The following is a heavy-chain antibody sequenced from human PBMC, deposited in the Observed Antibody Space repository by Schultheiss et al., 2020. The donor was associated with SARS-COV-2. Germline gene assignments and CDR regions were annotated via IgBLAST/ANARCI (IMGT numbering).Heavy chain of an antibody. D-gene: IGHD2-2*02. Sequence: SQTLSLTCTVSGGSISSSSYYWGWIRQPPGKGLEWIGSIYYSGSTYYNPSLKSRVTISVDTSKNQFSLKLSSVTAADTAVYYCARSRYCSSTSCYTDAFDIWGQGTMVTVSS. CDR2: IYYSGST. J-gene: IGHJ3*02. CDR3: ARSRYCSSTSCYTDAFDI. CDR1: GGSISSSSYY. V-gene: IGHV4-39*07.